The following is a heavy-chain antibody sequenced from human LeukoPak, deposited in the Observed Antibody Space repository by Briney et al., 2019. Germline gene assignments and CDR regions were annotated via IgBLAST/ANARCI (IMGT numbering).Heavy chain of an antibody. D-gene: IGHD5-18*01. CDR3: ARESDSYGYRNDWFDP. CDR2: INHSGST. J-gene: IGHJ5*02. V-gene: IGHV4-34*01. CDR1: GGSFSGYY. Sequence: PSETLSLTCAVYGGSFSGYYWSWVRQPPGKGREGMGEINHSGSTNYNPSLNSRVTISVDTSNNQFSLKLSSVTAADTAVYCCARESDSYGYRNDWFDPWGQGALVTVSS.